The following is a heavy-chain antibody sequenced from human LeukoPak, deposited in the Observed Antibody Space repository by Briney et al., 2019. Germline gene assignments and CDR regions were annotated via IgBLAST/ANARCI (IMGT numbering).Heavy chain of an antibody. V-gene: IGHV4-34*01. CDR3: AKRPDGYNYGTFRY. J-gene: IGHJ4*02. CDR2: INHSGST. D-gene: IGHD5-18*01. Sequence: PSETLALTCAVYGGSFSGYYWSWSRQPPGKGLEWIGEINHSGSTNYNPSLKSRVTISVDTSKNQFSLKLSSVTAADTAVYYCAKRPDGYNYGTFRYWGQGTLVTVSS. CDR1: GGSFSGYY.